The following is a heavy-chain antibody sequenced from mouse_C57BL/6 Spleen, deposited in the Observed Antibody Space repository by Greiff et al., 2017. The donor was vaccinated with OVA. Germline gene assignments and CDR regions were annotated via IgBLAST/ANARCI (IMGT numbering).Heavy chain of an antibody. D-gene: IGHD1-1*01. CDR1: GYTFTDYE. CDR3: TRHPPGSSYAY. CDR2: IDPETGGT. Sequence: QVQLQQSGAELVRPGASVTLSCKASGYTFTDYEMHWVKQTPVHGLEWIGAIDPETGGTAYNQKFKGKAILTADKSSSTAYMELRSLTSEDSAVYYCTRHPPGSSYAYWGQGTLVTVSA. V-gene: IGHV1-15*01. J-gene: IGHJ3*01.